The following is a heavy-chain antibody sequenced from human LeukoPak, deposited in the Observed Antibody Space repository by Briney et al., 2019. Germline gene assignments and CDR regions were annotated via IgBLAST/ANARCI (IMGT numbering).Heavy chain of an antibody. V-gene: IGHV4-59*01. Sequence: PSETLSLTCTVSGGSISSYYWSCIRQPPGKGLERIGYIYYSGSTNYNPSLKSRVTISVDTSKSQFSLKLNSVTAADTAVYYCARADSSNWYDSRGYFDYWGQGTLVTVSS. CDR1: GGSISSYY. D-gene: IGHD1-1*01. J-gene: IGHJ4*02. CDR2: IYYSGST. CDR3: ARADSSNWYDSRGYFDY.